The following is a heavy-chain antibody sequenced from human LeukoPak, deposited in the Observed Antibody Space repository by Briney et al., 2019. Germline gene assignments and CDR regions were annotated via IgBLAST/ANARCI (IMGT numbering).Heavy chain of an antibody. D-gene: IGHD3-22*01. CDR2: IIPIFGTA. J-gene: IGHJ4*02. CDR1: GGTFSSYA. V-gene: IGHV1-69*01. Sequence: SVTVSCKASGGTFSSYAISWVRQAPGQGLEWMGGIIPIFGTANYAQKFQGRVTITADESTSTAYMELSSLRSEDTAVYYCARGGIGEYYDSSGYYPFDYWGQGTLVTVSS. CDR3: ARGGIGEYYDSSGYYPFDY.